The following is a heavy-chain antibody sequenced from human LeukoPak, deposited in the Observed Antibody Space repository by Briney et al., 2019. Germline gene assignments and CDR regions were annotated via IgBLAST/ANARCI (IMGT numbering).Heavy chain of an antibody. D-gene: IGHD6-13*01. Sequence: GASVKVSCKASGYTFTSYYMHWVRQAPGQGLKWMGIINPSGGSTSYAQKFQGRVTMTRDTSTSTVYMELSSLRSEDTAVYYCARGGIAAAGIPLNWFDPWGQGTLVTVSP. J-gene: IGHJ5*02. V-gene: IGHV1-46*01. CDR2: INPSGGST. CDR3: ARGGIAAAGIPLNWFDP. CDR1: GYTFTSYY.